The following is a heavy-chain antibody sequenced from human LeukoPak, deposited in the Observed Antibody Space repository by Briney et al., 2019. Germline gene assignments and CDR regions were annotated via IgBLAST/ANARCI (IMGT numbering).Heavy chain of an antibody. J-gene: IGHJ6*02. Sequence: SETLSLTCTVSGGSISSGGYYWSWIRQHPGKGLEWIGYIYYSGSTYYNPSLMSRVTISVDTSKNQFSLKLSSVTAADTAVYYCARDTYYYDSSGYKNYYGMDVWGQGTTVTVSS. CDR2: IYYSGST. D-gene: IGHD3-22*01. CDR3: ARDTYYYDSSGYKNYYGMDV. CDR1: GGSISSGGYY. V-gene: IGHV4-31*03.